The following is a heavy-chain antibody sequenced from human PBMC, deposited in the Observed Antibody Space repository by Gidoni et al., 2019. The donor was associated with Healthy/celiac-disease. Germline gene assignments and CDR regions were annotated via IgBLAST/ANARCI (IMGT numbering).Heavy chain of an antibody. CDR3: ARERGGVYDFWSGLSGMDV. J-gene: IGHJ6*02. V-gene: IGHV4-31*03. CDR1: GGSISSGGYY. CDR2: IYYSGST. Sequence: QVQLQESGPGLVKPSQTLSLTCTVSGGSISSGGYYWSWIRQHPGKGLEWIGYIYYSGSTYYNPSLKSRVTISVDTSKNQFSLKLSSVTAADTAVYYCARERGGVYDFWSGLSGMDVWGQGTTVTVSS. D-gene: IGHD3-3*01.